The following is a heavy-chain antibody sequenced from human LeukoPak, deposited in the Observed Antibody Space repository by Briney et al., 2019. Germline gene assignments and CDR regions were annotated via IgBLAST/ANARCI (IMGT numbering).Heavy chain of an antibody. CDR1: GGSIISTTYY. V-gene: IGHV4-39*07. D-gene: IGHD6-13*01. Sequence: NPSETLSLTCTVSGGSIISTTYYWGWIRQPPGEGREWIGSIDYSGSTYYNPSLKSRVTISVDTSKNQFSLNLSSVTAADTAVYSCARASGSSWYERRLHAYYYYMDVWGKGTTVTVSS. J-gene: IGHJ6*03. CDR3: ARASGSSWYERRLHAYYYYMDV. CDR2: IDYSGST.